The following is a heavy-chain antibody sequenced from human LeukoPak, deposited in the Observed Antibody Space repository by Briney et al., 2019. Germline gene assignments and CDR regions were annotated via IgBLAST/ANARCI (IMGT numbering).Heavy chain of an antibody. D-gene: IGHD4-23*01. CDR1: GFTFSSYA. J-gene: IGHJ4*02. CDR2: ISYDGSNK. V-gene: IGHV3-30*04. CDR3: ARDLRYGGSFDY. Sequence: GGSPRLSCAASGFTFSSYAMHWVRQAPGKGLEWVAVISYDGSNKYYADSVKGRFTISRDNSKNTLYLQMNSLRAEDTAVYYCARDLRYGGSFDYWGQGTLVTVSS.